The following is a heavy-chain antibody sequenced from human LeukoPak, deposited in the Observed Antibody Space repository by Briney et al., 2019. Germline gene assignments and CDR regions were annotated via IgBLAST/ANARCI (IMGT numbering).Heavy chain of an antibody. CDR1: GFTFSSSG. CDR2: IWYDGSNK. J-gene: IGHJ3*02. Sequence: GRSLRLSCAASGFTFSSSGMHWVRQAPGKGLEWVAVIWYDGSNKYYADSVKGRFTISRDNSKNTLYLQMNSLRAEDTAVYYCARDPFDAFDIWGQGTMVTVSS. V-gene: IGHV3-33*01. CDR3: ARDPFDAFDI.